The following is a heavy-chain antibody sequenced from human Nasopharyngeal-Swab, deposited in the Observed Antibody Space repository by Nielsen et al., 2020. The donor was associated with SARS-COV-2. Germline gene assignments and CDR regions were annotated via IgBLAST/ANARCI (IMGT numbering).Heavy chain of an antibody. J-gene: IGHJ4*02. V-gene: IGHV3-21*06. CDR2: ISSTSTYI. D-gene: IGHD6-19*01. CDR3: ARHGIENSGWSIDY. Sequence: GESLKISCAASGFTFSTYSMIWVRQAPGKGLEWVSSISSTSTYIYYADSVKGRFTISRDKSKNSLSLRMNSLRAEDTAVYYCARHGIENSGWSIDYWGQGTLVTVSS. CDR1: GFTFSTYS.